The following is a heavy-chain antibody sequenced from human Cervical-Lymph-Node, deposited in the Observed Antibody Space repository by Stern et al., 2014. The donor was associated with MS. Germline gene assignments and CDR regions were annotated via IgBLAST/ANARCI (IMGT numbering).Heavy chain of an antibody. J-gene: IGHJ4*02. CDR1: GYTFTSYG. Sequence: QVQLVESGNEVKKPGASVKVSCEASGYTFTSYGISWVRQAPGQGLEWMGWLSAYNGNTNYEQKFQDRVTMTTDTSTSTVYMELRNLRSDDAALYYCARAAGILDFWGQGTLVTVSS. CDR3: ARAAGILDF. CDR2: LSAYNGNT. V-gene: IGHV1-18*01. D-gene: IGHD1-1*01.